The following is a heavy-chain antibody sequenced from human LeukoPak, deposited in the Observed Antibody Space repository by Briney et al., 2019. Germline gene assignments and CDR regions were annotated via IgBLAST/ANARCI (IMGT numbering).Heavy chain of an antibody. Sequence: GGSLRLSCAASGLTLSDYWMSWVRQAPGRGLEWVANIKEGGSETNYVDSVKGRFTISRDNAKNSLYLQMNSLRAEDTAVYYCARDWGVVTALFQHWGQGILVTVSS. CDR1: GLTLSDYW. J-gene: IGHJ1*01. V-gene: IGHV3-7*01. CDR3: ARDWGVVTALFQH. D-gene: IGHD2-21*02. CDR2: IKEGGSET.